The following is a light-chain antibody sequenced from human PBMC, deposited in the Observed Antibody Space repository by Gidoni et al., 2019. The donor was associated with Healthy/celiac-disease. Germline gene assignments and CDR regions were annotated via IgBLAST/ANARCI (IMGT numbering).Light chain of an antibody. CDR2: DAS. CDR3: QQYNSYSWT. V-gene: IGKV1-5*01. CDR1: KSISSW. Sequence: DIHMTQSPSAPSASVGDRVTITCRASKSISSWLAWYQQKPGKAPKLLIYDASSLESGVPSRFSGSGSGTEFTLTISSLQPDDFATYYFQQYNSYSWTFGQGTKVEIK. J-gene: IGKJ1*01.